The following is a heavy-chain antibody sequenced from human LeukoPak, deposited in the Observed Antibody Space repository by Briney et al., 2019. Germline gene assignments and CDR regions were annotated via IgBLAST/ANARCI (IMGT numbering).Heavy chain of an antibody. CDR1: GFTFSSYA. Sequence: GGSLRLSCAASGFTFSSYAMHWVRQAPGKGLEWVAVISYDGSNKYYADSVKGRFTISRDNSKNTLYLQMNSLRAEDTAVYYCARDQEIIGAFDIWGQGTMVTVSS. J-gene: IGHJ3*02. CDR3: ARDQEIIGAFDI. CDR2: ISYDGSNK. V-gene: IGHV3-30-3*01. D-gene: IGHD2/OR15-2a*01.